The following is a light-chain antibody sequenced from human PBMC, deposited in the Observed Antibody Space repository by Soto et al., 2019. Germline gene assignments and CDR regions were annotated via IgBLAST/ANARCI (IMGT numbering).Light chain of an antibody. CDR1: SSDVGGYHY. Sequence: QSALTQPPSASGSPGQSVAISCTGTSSDVGGYHYVSWYQQHPGKAPKLIIYEVSQRPSGVPDRFSGSKSGNTASLTVSGLQAEDEANYYCSSYAGTNKVFGGGTQLTVL. V-gene: IGLV2-8*01. CDR3: SSYAGTNKV. J-gene: IGLJ2*01. CDR2: EVS.